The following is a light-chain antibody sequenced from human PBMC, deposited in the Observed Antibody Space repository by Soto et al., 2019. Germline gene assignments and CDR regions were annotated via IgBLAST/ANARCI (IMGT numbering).Light chain of an antibody. J-gene: IGLJ2*01. CDR1: SSDVGSYNL. V-gene: IGLV2-23*01. CDR2: EGS. Sequence: QSALTQPASVSGSPGQSITISCTGTSSDVGSYNLVSWYQQHPGEAPKLMLYEGSKRPSGISNRFSGSKSDNTASLTISGLQAEDEADYYCCSYAGSSTVIFGGGTKVTVL. CDR3: CSYAGSSTVI.